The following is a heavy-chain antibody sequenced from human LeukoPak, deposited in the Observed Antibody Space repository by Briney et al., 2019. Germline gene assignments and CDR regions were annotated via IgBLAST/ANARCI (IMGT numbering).Heavy chain of an antibody. D-gene: IGHD2-15*01. Sequence: GGSLRLSCVASGFNFTSYWMSWVRQAPGKDLEFVANINQDAGTTNYVDSVKGRFTISRDNAENSLYLQMSSLRAEDTALYYCARDPGWSSFDIWGQGIMVTVSS. J-gene: IGHJ3*02. CDR2: INQDAGTT. CDR3: ARDPGWSSFDI. V-gene: IGHV3-7*03. CDR1: GFNFTSYW.